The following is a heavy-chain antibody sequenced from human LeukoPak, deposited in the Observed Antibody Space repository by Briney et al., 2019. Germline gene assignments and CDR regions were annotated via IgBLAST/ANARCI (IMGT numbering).Heavy chain of an antibody. V-gene: IGHV3-21*01. D-gene: IGHD5-18*01. Sequence: GGSLRLSCAASGFTVSSNYMSWVRQAPGKGLEWVSSISSSSSYIYYADSVKGRFTISRDNAKNSLYLQMNSLRAEDTAVYYCAREQDTAMGGHAFDIWGKGQWSPSLQ. CDR2: ISSSSSYI. CDR1: GFTVSSNY. J-gene: IGHJ3*02. CDR3: AREQDTAMGGHAFDI.